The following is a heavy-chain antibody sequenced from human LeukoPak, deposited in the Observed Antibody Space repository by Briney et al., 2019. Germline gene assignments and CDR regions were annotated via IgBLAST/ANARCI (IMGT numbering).Heavy chain of an antibody. J-gene: IGHJ4*02. D-gene: IGHD4-11*01. CDR3: ARGSVGTRSNYVGARHYYFDY. CDR2: INPNSGGT. CDR1: GYTFTYYY. V-gene: IGHV1-2*04. Sequence: ASVKVSCKAPGYTFTYYYMHWVRQAPGQGLEWMGWINPNSGGTNYAQKFQGWVTMTRDTSISTAYMELSRLRSDDTAVYYCARGSVGTRSNYVGARHYYFDYWGQGTLVTVSS.